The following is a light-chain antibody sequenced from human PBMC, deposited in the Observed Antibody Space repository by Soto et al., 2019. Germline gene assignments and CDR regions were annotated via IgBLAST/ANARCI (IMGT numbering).Light chain of an antibody. V-gene: IGKV3-15*01. CDR3: QQYNHWPPGT. CDR1: QSVGTD. CDR2: GAS. J-gene: IGKJ2*01. Sequence: ERVMTQSPATLSVSPGDSATLSCRASQSVGTDLAWYQQKPGQAPMLLIYGASTRAPGVSGRFTGSGSGTEFTLTVSSLQSEDFAVYFCQQYNHWPPGTFGQGTKLEI.